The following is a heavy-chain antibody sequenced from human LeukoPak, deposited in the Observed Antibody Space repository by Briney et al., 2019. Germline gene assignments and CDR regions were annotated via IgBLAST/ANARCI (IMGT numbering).Heavy chain of an antibody. CDR1: GFTFSSYG. J-gene: IGHJ3*02. CDR2: IRYDGSNK. D-gene: IGHD2-2*01. Sequence: PGGSLRLSCAASGFTFSSYGMHWVRQAPGKGLEWVAFIRYDGSNKYYADSVKGRFTISRDNSKNTLYLQMNSLRAEDTAVYYCAKDERGYCSSTSCYGAFDIWGQGTMVTVSS. CDR3: AKDERGYCSSTSCYGAFDI. V-gene: IGHV3-30*02.